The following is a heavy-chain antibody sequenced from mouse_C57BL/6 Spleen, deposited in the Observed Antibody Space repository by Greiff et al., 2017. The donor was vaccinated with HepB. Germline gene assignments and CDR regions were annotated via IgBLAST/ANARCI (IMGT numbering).Heavy chain of an antibody. CDR3: ARGGPHYGSSSFAY. D-gene: IGHD1-1*01. V-gene: IGHV1-69*01. Sequence: QVQLQQPGAELVMPGASVKLSCKASGYTFTSYWMHWVKQRPGQGLEWIGEIDPSDSYTNYNQKFKGKSTLTVDKSSSTAYIQLSSLTSEDSAVYYCARGGPHYGSSSFAYWGQGTLVTVSA. CDR1: GYTFTSYW. J-gene: IGHJ3*01. CDR2: IDPSDSYT.